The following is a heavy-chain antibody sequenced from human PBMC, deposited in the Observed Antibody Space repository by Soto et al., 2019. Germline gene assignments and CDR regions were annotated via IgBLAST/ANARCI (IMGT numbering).Heavy chain of an antibody. CDR2: IYYSGST. CDR1: GGSVSSGSYY. J-gene: IGHJ6*02. CDR3: ARLVAEGVYCYYGMDV. V-gene: IGHV4-61*01. D-gene: IGHD2-2*01. Sequence: SETLSLTCTVSGGSVSSGSYYWSWIRQPPGKGLEWIGYIYYSGSTNYNPSLKSRVTISVDTSKNQFSLKLSSVTAADTAVYYCARLVAEGVYCYYGMDVWGQGTTVTVYS.